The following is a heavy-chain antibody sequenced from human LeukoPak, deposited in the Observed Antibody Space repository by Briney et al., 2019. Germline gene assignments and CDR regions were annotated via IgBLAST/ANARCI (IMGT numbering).Heavy chain of an antibody. CDR3: ARDGIGTGDRFDY. V-gene: IGHV1-69*13. D-gene: IGHD1-26*01. J-gene: IGHJ4*02. CDR2: IIPIFGTA. Sequence: GASVRVSCKASGGTFSSYAISWVRQAPGQGLEWMGGIIPIFGTANYAQKFQGRVTITADESTSTAYMELSSLRSEDTAVYYCARDGIGTGDRFDYWGQGTLVTVSS. CDR1: GGTFSSYA.